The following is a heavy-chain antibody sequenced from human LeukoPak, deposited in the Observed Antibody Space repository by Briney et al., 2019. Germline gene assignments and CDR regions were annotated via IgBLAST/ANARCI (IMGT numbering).Heavy chain of an antibody. J-gene: IGHJ4*02. D-gene: IGHD2-2*01. CDR3: TTVYCSTTSCKPGTDY. CDR1: GFTFSNAL. V-gene: IGHV3-15*01. Sequence: GGSLRLSCAASGFTFSNALMSWVRQAPGKGLEWVGRIKSKTDSGTTDYAAPVKGRFTISRDDSKNTLYLQMDSLKTEDTAVYYCTTVYCSTTSCKPGTDYWGQGTLVTVSS. CDR2: IKSKTDSGTT.